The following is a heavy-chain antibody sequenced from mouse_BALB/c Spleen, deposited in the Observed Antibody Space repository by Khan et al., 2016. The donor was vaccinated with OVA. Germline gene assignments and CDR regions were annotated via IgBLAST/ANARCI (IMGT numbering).Heavy chain of an antibody. J-gene: IGHJ2*01. CDR1: GYTFTDYA. CDR2: ISTYSGNT. V-gene: IGHV1S137*01. CDR3: TSPAYDCYYGY. D-gene: IGHD2-3*01. Sequence: QVQLQQSGPELVRPGVSVKISCKGSGYTFTDYAMHWVKQSHAKSLEWIGLISTYSGNTNYKKKFKGKGTMTVDKSYSTAYMEIARLTSEDDAINFCTSPAYDCYYGYWGPGTTLTVSS.